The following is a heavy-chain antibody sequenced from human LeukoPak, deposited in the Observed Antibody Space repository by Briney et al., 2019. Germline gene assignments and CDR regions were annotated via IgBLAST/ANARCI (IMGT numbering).Heavy chain of an antibody. CDR2: INHSGTT. CDR3: ARKGTDY. J-gene: IGHJ4*02. V-gene: IGHV4-34*01. Sequence: PSETLSLTCAVYGGSFSGYYWSWLRQPPGKGLEWIGEINHSGTTNYIPSLKSRVTILVDTSKNQFSLKLSSVTAADTAVYYCARKGTDYWGQGTLVTVSS. CDR1: GGSFSGYY.